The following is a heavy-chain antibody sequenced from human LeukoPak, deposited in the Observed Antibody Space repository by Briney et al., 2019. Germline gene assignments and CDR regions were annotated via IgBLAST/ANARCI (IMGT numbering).Heavy chain of an antibody. CDR2: ISAYNGNT. CDR1: GYTFTSYG. D-gene: IGHD2-15*01. J-gene: IGHJ4*02. Sequence: ASVTVSCKASGYTFTSYGISWVRQAPGQGVEWMGWISAYNGNTNYAQKLQGRVTMTTDTSTSTAYMELRSLRSDDTAVYYCARDSGPFDYCSGGSCFDYWGQGTLVTVSS. CDR3: ARDSGPFDYCSGGSCFDY. V-gene: IGHV1-18*01.